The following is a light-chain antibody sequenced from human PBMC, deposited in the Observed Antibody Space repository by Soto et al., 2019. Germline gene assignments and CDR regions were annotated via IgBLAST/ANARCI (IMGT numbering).Light chain of an antibody. CDR2: GAS. J-gene: IGKJ1*01. CDR3: QQYGTSPGA. V-gene: IGKV3-20*01. CDR1: QTVSNNY. Sequence: EIVLTQSPGTLSLSPGERATLSCSASQTVSNNYLAWYQQKPGQAPRLLIYGASRRATGIPDRFSGSGSGTDFTLTISRLEPEDFAVYYCQQYGTSPGAFGQGTKVEIK.